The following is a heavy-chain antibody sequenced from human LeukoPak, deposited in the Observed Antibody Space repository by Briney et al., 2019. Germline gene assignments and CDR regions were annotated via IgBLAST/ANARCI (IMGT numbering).Heavy chain of an antibody. Sequence: SETPSLTCAVYGGSFSGYYWSWIRQPPGKGLEWIGEINHSGSTNYNPSLKSRVTISVDTSKNQFSLKLSSVTAADTAVYYCARVLPSVGATIPEYYYYYYGMDVWGQGTTVTVSS. V-gene: IGHV4-34*01. J-gene: IGHJ6*02. CDR3: ARVLPSVGATIPEYYYYYYGMDV. CDR2: INHSGST. D-gene: IGHD1-26*01. CDR1: GGSFSGYY.